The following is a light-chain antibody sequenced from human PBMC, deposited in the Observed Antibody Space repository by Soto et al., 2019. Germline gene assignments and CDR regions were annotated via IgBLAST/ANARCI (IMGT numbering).Light chain of an antibody. V-gene: IGKV3-15*01. CDR1: QNVLSD. CDR3: QQTYSAPET. CDR2: GAT. J-gene: IGKJ2*01. Sequence: EILLTQSPATLSVSPGETATLSCRASQNVLSDLAWYQQKPGQAPRLLVYGATTRATDAPAKFRGRGSGTEFSLTISSLQSEDSATYYCQQTYSAPETFGQGTKLEIK.